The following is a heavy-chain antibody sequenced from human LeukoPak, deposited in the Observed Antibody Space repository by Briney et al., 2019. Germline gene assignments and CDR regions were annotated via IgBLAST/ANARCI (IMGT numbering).Heavy chain of an antibody. J-gene: IGHJ5*02. CDR1: GFTFSAFA. D-gene: IGHD6-13*01. V-gene: IGHV3-23*01. CDR3: AKGTIAAAP. CDR2: ISDSGGST. Sequence: GGSLRLSCAAPGFTFSAFAMTWVRQAPGKGLEWVSVISDSGGSTSYADSVKGRFTISRDNSKNTLYLQMNTLRAEDTAVYYCAKGTIAAAPWGQGTLVTVSS.